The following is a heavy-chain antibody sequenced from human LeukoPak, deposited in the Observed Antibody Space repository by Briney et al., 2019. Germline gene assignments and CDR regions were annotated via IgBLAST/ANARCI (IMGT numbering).Heavy chain of an antibody. D-gene: IGHD6-13*01. CDR3: AREKQQRGFDY. CDR1: GFTFSSYW. CDR2: INSDGNIT. J-gene: IGHJ4*02. V-gene: IGHV3-74*01. Sequence: GGSLRLSCAASGFTFSSYWMHWVRQAPGKGLVWVSRINSDGNITNCADSVKGRFTISRDNAENTLYLQMNTLRADDTAVYYCAREKQQRGFDYWGQGTLVTVSS.